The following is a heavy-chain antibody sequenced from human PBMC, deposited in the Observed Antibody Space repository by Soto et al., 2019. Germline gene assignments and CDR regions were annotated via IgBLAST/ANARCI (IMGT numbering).Heavy chain of an antibody. J-gene: IGHJ4*02. D-gene: IGHD2-8*01. CDR1: GYTFTSYY. CDR2: INPSGGST. Sequence: QVQLVQSGAEVRKPGASVKISGKASGYTFTSYYMHWMRQAPGQGLEWMGIINPSGGSTNYAQKLQGRVAMTRDTSTSTVYMELNSLRSEDTAVYYCARPPYSGCINAVCYPLDYWGQGTLVTVSS. V-gene: IGHV1-46*01. CDR3: ARPPYSGCINAVCYPLDY.